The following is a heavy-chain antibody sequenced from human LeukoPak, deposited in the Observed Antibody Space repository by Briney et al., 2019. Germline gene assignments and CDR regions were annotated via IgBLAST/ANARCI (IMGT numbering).Heavy chain of an antibody. Sequence: PSETLSLTCTVSGGSLNSYYWNWIRHPPGKGREWIGTIYYSGTTWYNRSLRSRVTISVDTSKNQSSLKLSSVTASDAAVYFCAGSQYAIAAADNWFDPWGQGTLVTVSS. CDR1: GGSLNSYY. CDR2: IYYSGTT. D-gene: IGHD6-13*01. CDR3: AGSQYAIAAADNWFDP. V-gene: IGHV4-59*04. J-gene: IGHJ5*02.